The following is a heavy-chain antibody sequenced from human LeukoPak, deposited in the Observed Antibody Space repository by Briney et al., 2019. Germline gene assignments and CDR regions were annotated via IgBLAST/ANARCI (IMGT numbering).Heavy chain of an antibody. CDR3: ARDGGDCSGDSCYVDY. J-gene: IGHJ4*02. Sequence: NPGGSLRLSCAASGFTFYTYSMNWVRQAPGKGLEWVSSISSSGTYTYYADSVKGRFTISRDNAKNSLYLQMNSLRAEDTALYYCARDGGDCSGDSCYVDYWGQGTLVTVSS. CDR2: ISSSGTYT. V-gene: IGHV3-21*04. D-gene: IGHD2-15*01. CDR1: GFTFYTYS.